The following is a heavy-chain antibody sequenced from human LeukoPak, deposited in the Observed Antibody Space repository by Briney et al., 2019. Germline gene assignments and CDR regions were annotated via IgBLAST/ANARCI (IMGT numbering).Heavy chain of an antibody. Sequence: PSETLSLTCTVSGGSISSYYWSWIRQPPGKGLEWIGYIYYSGSTNYNPSFKSRVTISVDTSKNQFSLKLSSVTAADTAVYYCATTVRYDAFDIWGQGTMVTVSS. CDR3: ATTVRYDAFDI. V-gene: IGHV4-59*01. CDR1: GGSISSYY. D-gene: IGHD4-17*01. CDR2: IYYSGST. J-gene: IGHJ3*02.